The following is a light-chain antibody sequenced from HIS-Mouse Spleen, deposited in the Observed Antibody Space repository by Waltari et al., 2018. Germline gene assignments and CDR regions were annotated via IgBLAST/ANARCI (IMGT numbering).Light chain of an antibody. CDR1: ALPKKY. V-gene: IGLV3-10*01. J-gene: IGLJ2*01. Sequence: SYELTQPPSVAVSPGQTARITCAGDALPKKYAYWYQQKSGQAHVLVINGDRKRPSGIRGRCSCSRSGTMATLTMSGAQVEDEADYYCYATDSRGNHRVFGGGTTLTVL. CDR3: YATDSRGNHRV. CDR2: GDR.